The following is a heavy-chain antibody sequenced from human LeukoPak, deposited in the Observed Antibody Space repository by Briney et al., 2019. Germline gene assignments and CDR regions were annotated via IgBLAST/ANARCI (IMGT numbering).Heavy chain of an antibody. D-gene: IGHD3-22*01. V-gene: IGHV3-23*01. CDR1: GFTFSSYA. CDR2: ISGSGGST. CDR3: AKPRYDSSGYSFDY. J-gene: IGHJ4*02. Sequence: PGGSLRLSCAASGFTFSSYAMSWVRQAPGKGLEWGSAISGSGGSTYYADSVKGRFTISRDNSKNTLYLQMNSLRAEDTAVYYCAKPRYDSSGYSFDYWGQGTLVTVSS.